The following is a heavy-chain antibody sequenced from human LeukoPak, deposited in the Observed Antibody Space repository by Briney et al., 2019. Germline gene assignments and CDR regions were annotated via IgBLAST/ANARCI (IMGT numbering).Heavy chain of an antibody. V-gene: IGHV3-30*18. CDR2: IATDGRDK. Sequence: GGSLRLSCAASGFTFNNFGMHWVRQAPGKGLEWVAVIATDGRDKKYADSVKGRFTISRDNSKNTLYLEMNSLRPEDTAVYHCAKDSKVAAAGYFFDYWGQGTLVTVSS. CDR1: GFTFNNFG. CDR3: AKDSKVAAAGYFFDY. J-gene: IGHJ4*02. D-gene: IGHD6-13*01.